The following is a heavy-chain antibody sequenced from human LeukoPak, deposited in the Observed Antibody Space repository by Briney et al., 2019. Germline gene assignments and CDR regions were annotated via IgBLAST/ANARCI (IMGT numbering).Heavy chain of an antibody. Sequence: GGSLRLSCAASGFTFSTYGMDWVRQAPGKGLEWVAYMRYDGSNKNYADSVKGRLTISRDNSKNTLYLQMSSLRAEDTAVYYCAKVVTGYCSTTSCPFDSWGQGTLVTVSS. CDR1: GFTFSTYG. V-gene: IGHV3-30*02. D-gene: IGHD2-2*01. J-gene: IGHJ4*02. CDR2: MRYDGSNK. CDR3: AKVVTGYCSTTSCPFDS.